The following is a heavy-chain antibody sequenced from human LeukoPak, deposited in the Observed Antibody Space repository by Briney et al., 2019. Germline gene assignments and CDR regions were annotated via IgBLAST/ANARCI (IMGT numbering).Heavy chain of an antibody. J-gene: IGHJ4*02. CDR1: GITFSSYA. D-gene: IGHD3-22*01. V-gene: IGHV3-64*01. CDR3: ATTSYYYDSSGYLGFDY. CDR2: ISSNGGST. Sequence: GGSLRLSCAASGITFSSYAMHWVRQAPGKGLEYVSAISSNGGSTYYANSAKGRFTISRDNSKNTLYLQMGSLRAEDMAVYYCATTSYYYDSSGYLGFDYWGQGTLVTVSS.